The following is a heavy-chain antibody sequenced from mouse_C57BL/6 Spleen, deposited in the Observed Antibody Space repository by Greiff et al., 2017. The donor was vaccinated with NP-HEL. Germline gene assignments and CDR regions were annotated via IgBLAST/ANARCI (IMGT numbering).Heavy chain of an antibody. D-gene: IGHD1-1*01. CDR3: AREGEIYYYGSRYFDV. Sequence: QVQLQQSGAELVKPGASVKMSCKASGYTFTSYWITWVKQRPGQGLEWIGDIYPGSGSTNYNEKFKSKATLTVDTSSSTAYMQLSSLTSEDSAVYYCAREGEIYYYGSRYFDVWGTGTTVTVSS. CDR1: GYTFTSYW. V-gene: IGHV1-55*01. J-gene: IGHJ1*03. CDR2: IYPGSGST.